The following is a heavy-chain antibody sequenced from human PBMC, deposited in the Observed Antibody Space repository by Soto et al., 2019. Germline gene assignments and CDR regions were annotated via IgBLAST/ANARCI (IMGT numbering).Heavy chain of an antibody. CDR1: GYTFTSYY. CDR2: INPSGGST. CDR3: ARGRFLEWLLAENWFDP. Sequence: ASVKVSCKASGYTFTSYYMHWVRQAPGQGLEWMGIINPSGGSTSYAQKFQGRVTMTRDTSTSTVYMELSSLRSEDTAVYYCARGRFLEWLLAENWFDPWGQGTLVTVSS. D-gene: IGHD3-3*01. J-gene: IGHJ5*02. V-gene: IGHV1-46*01.